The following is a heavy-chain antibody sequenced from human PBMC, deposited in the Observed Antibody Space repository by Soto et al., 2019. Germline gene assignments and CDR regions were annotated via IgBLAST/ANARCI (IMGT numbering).Heavy chain of an antibody. D-gene: IGHD3-9*01. CDR3: ARGRYDILTGYYIGDAFDI. J-gene: IGHJ3*02. Sequence: SVKVSCKASGGTFSSYAISWVRQAPGQGPEWMGGIIPIFGTANYAQKFQGRVTITADKSTSTAYMELSSLRSEDTAVYYCARGRYDILTGYYIGDAFDIWGQGTMVTVSS. CDR2: IIPIFGTA. V-gene: IGHV1-69*06. CDR1: GGTFSSYA.